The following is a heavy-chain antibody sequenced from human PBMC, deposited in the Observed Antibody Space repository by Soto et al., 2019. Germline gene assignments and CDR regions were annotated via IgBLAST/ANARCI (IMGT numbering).Heavy chain of an antibody. CDR3: ARPRTYFDSPSY. Sequence: PGESLKISCKGSGDSFTNSWIGWVRQMPGKGLEWMGIINPGDSNIRYSPSFQGQVTLSANKSTNTAYLQWSSLKASDTAMYYCARPRTYFDSPSYWGQRALVTVSS. D-gene: IGHD3-22*01. CDR2: INPGDSNI. CDR1: GDSFTNSW. V-gene: IGHV5-51*01. J-gene: IGHJ4*02.